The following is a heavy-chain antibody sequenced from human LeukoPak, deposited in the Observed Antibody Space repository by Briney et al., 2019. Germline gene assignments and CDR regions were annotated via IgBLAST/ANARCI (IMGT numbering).Heavy chain of an antibody. CDR3: ARVARGGYYFDY. Sequence: GGSLRLSCAASGFTFSSYVMHWVRQAPGKGLEWVAVISYDGSNKYYADSVKGRFTISRDNSKNTLYLQMNSLRAEDTAVYYCARVARGGYYFDYWGQGALVTVSS. V-gene: IGHV3-30*03. J-gene: IGHJ4*02. D-gene: IGHD3-16*01. CDR2: ISYDGSNK. CDR1: GFTFSSYV.